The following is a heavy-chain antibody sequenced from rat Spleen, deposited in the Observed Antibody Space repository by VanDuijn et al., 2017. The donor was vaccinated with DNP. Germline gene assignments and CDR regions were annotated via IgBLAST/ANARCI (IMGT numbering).Heavy chain of an antibody. CDR2: IWTGGNT. D-gene: IGHD1-11*01. J-gene: IGHJ2*01. V-gene: IGHV2-43*01. CDR1: GFSLTSCH. CDR3: AAYGGYFDY. Sequence: QVQLKESGPGLVQPSQTLSLACTVSGFSLTSCHVYWVRQPSGKGLEWMGIIWTGGNTEYNSAFKSRLSISRDTSKSQVFLKMNSLQTEDTATYYCAAYGGYFDYWGQGVMVTVSS.